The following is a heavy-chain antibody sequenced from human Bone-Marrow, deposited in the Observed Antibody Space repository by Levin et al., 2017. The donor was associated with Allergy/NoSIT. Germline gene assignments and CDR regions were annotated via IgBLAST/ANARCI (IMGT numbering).Heavy chain of an antibody. CDR2: ITTTGSYT. CDR3: VQNSPRTSGSYFGFDF. D-gene: IGHD1-26*01. CDR1: GFTFSDYS. V-gene: IGHV3-11*03. Sequence: LGESLKISCAASGFTFSDYSMSWIRQSPGMGLEWLSYITTTGSYTIYADSVKGRFTISRDNAKNFLYLEMNSLRADDTAVYYCVQNSPRTSGSYFGFDFWGQGSLVTVSS. J-gene: IGHJ4*02.